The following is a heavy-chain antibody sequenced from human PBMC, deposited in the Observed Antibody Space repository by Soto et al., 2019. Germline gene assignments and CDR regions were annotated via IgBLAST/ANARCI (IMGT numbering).Heavy chain of an antibody. CDR3: ALDTSAYNYYFDY. D-gene: IGHD3-22*01. Sequence: PGGSLRLSCTTSGFTFGDYAMRWLRQAPGKGLELVGFVRSKSNGGTTEYAASVKGRFTISRDDSRSIAYLQMNSLKTEDTAVYYCALDTSAYNYYFDYWGQGT. V-gene: IGHV3-49*03. J-gene: IGHJ4*02. CDR2: VRSKSNGGTT. CDR1: GFTFGDYA.